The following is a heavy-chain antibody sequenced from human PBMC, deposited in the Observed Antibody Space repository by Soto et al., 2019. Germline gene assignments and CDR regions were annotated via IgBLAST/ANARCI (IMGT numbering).Heavy chain of an antibody. Sequence: QVQLQESGPGLVKPSGTLSLTCAVSGGSISSSNWWSWVRQPPGKGLEWIGEIYHSGSTNYNPSLMSRLTISVDRSKNQLSLKLRSVTAADTAVYYCTSDMIYGSERSYYYYAMDVWGRGTTVTVSS. CDR3: TSDMIYGSERSYYYYAMDV. CDR1: GGSISSSNW. D-gene: IGHD3-10*01. CDR2: IYHSGST. V-gene: IGHV4-4*02. J-gene: IGHJ6*02.